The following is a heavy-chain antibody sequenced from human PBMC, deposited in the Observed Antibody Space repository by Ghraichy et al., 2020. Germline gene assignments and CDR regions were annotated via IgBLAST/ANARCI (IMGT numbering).Heavy chain of an antibody. D-gene: IGHD4-17*01. CDR1: GGSISSSSYY. V-gene: IGHV4-39*01. CDR3: ARLWRTVEDYGDTDAFDI. Sequence: SETLSLTCTVSGGSISSSSYYWGWIRQPPGKGLEWIGSIYYSGSTYYNPSLKSRVTISVDTSKNQFSLKLSSVTAADTAVYYCARLWRTVEDYGDTDAFDIWGQGTMVTVSS. J-gene: IGHJ3*02. CDR2: IYYSGST.